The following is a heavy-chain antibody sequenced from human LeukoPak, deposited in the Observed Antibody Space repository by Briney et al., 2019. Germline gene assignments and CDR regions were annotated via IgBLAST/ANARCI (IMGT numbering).Heavy chain of an antibody. CDR3: ARGAYGDK. V-gene: IGHV1-18*01. CDR2: ISTQSGNT. CDR1: GYTLTRYG. J-gene: IGHJ4*02. Sequence: GASVKVSCEASGYTLTRYGINWMRQAPGQGLEWMGWISTQSGNTNYAQKVQGRLTLTTDRSTNTAYMELRSLRSDDTAVYYCARGAYGDKWGQGTIVTVSS. D-gene: IGHD4-17*01.